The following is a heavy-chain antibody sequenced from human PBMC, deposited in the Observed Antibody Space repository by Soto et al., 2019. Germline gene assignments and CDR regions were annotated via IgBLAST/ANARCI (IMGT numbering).Heavy chain of an antibody. CDR3: AKSSLRIQLWMEFDY. J-gene: IGHJ4*02. D-gene: IGHD5-18*01. Sequence: GGSLRLSCAASGFTFSSYAMSWVRQAPGKGLEWVSAISGSGGSTYYADSVKGRFAISRDNSKNTLYLQMNSLRAEDTAVYYCAKSSLRIQLWMEFDYWGQGTLVTVSS. CDR1: GFTFSSYA. V-gene: IGHV3-23*01. CDR2: ISGSGGST.